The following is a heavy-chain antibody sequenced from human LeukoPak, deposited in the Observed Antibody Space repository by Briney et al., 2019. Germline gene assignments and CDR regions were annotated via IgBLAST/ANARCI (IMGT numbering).Heavy chain of an antibody. Sequence: GGSLRLSCAASGFTFSTYAIHWVRQAPGKGLEWVAVIWFDGSEQYYADSVKGRFIISRDNSKSTSNLQLNSLRAEDTAVYYCAREGDSRWGELSPWGQGTLVTVFS. D-gene: IGHD3-16*02. CDR2: IWFDGSEQ. CDR1: GFTFSTYA. J-gene: IGHJ1*01. CDR3: AREGDSRWGELSP. V-gene: IGHV3-33*01.